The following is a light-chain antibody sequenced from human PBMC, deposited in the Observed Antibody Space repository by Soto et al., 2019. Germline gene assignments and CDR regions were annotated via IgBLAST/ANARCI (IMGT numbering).Light chain of an antibody. Sequence: QSALTQPPSASGSPGQSVTISCTGTGSDVGGYNYVSWYQQQPGRAPKLMIYEVSKRPSGVPDRFSGSRSGNTASLTVSGLQAEDEADYYCSSFAGSNNWVFGGGTKVTVL. V-gene: IGLV2-8*01. CDR3: SSFAGSNNWV. CDR1: GSDVGGYNY. J-gene: IGLJ3*02. CDR2: EVS.